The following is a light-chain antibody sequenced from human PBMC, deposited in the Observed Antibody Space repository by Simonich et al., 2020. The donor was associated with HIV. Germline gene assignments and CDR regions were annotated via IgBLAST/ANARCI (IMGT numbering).Light chain of an antibody. Sequence: DIQMPQSPSSLPASVGNIVTITCQASQDISDNLNWYQQKPGKAPKLLIYGESNLETGVPSTFNGTGCGTDFTFTSNSLQPVDIATYYWQQYDNLPWTFGRGTKVEIK. V-gene: IGKV1-33*01. CDR1: QDISDN. J-gene: IGKJ1*01. CDR3: QQYDNLPWT. CDR2: GES.